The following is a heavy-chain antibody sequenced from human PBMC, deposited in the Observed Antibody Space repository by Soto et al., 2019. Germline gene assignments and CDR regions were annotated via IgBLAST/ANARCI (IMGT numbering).Heavy chain of an antibody. CDR1: GGSISSSYY. J-gene: IGHJ4*02. Sequence: SETLSLTCAVSGGSISSSYYWSWIRQPPGKGLEWIGYIYYSGSTNYNPSLKSRVTISVDTSKNQFSLKLSSVTAADTAVYYCARSDGRYWGQGTLVTSPQ. V-gene: IGHV4-61*01. CDR3: ARSDGRY. CDR2: IYYSGST.